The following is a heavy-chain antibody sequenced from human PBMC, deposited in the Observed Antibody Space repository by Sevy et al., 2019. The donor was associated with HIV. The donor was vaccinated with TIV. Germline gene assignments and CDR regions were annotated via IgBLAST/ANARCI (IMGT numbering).Heavy chain of an antibody. D-gene: IGHD6-19*01. CDR2: ISTYNTVR. Sequence: ASVKVSCKASGYTFTRYGISWVRQAPGQGREWMGWISTYNTVRNSAQKFHDRVTMTIDTSTRTAYMELRGLRSDDTAVYYCARSTQVAGRSNWFETWGQGTLVTVSS. CDR1: GYTFTRYG. J-gene: IGHJ5*02. V-gene: IGHV1-18*01. CDR3: ARSTQVAGRSNWFET.